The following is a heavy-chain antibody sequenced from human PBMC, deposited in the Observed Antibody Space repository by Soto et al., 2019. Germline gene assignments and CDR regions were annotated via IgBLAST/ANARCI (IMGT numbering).Heavy chain of an antibody. V-gene: IGHV4-59*04. CDR3: ARGVRYYYDSSGYYYFDY. CDR1: GGSISSYY. D-gene: IGHD3-22*01. CDR2: IYYSGST. J-gene: IGHJ4*02. Sequence: PSETLSLTCTVSGGSISSYYWSWIRQPPGKELEWIGYIYYSGSTYYNPSLKSRVTISVDTSKNQFSLKLSSVTAADTAVYYCARGVRYYYDSSGYYYFDYWGQGTLVTVSS.